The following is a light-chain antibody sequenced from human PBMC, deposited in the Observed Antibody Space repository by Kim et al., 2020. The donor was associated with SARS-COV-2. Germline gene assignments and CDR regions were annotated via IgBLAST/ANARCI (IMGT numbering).Light chain of an antibody. CDR1: SSNIGTNY. CDR2: HNS. V-gene: IGLV1-51*01. J-gene: IGLJ3*02. Sequence: QSVLTQPPSVPAAPGQKVTISCSGSSSNIGTNYVSWYQHFPGTAPKLLLYHNSKRPSGIPDRFSGYTSGTSATLDITGLQTGDEADYYCAAWDDSLHAEVFGGGTQLTVL. CDR3: AAWDDSLHAEV.